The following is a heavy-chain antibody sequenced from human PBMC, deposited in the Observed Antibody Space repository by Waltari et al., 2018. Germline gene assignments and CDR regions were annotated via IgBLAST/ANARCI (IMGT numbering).Heavy chain of an antibody. Sequence: EVQLVESGGGLIQPGGSLRLSCSSSGFTVSRHYMSWARQAPGKGLEWVSVIYSGGSTYYADSVKGRFTISRDNSKNTLYLQMNSLRAEDTAVYYCARATLVDVLYEGAFDIWDQGTMVTVSS. CDR3: ARATLVDVLYEGAFDI. J-gene: IGHJ3*02. CDR1: GFTVSRHY. D-gene: IGHD2-21*01. CDR2: IYSGGST. V-gene: IGHV3-53*01.